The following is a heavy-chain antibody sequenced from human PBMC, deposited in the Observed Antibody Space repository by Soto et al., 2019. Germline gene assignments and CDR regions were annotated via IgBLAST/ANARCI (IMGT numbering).Heavy chain of an antibody. J-gene: IGHJ4*01. CDR3: ARDENYSDNSGYYGPWFDY. CDR1: GSTFSDYH. Sequence: QRLCCATSGSTFSDYHMSWIRQAPGKGLEGVSYMSGSSSYTNSADSVRGRFTISRDNAKNSLYLQMNSLRAEDTGVYYCARDENYSDNSGYYGPWFDYWGHGTLVPVSP. D-gene: IGHD3-22*01. CDR2: MSGSSSYT. V-gene: IGHV3-11*06.